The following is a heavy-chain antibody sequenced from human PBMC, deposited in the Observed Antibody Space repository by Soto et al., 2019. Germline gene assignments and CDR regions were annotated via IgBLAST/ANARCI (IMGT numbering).Heavy chain of an antibody. V-gene: IGHV3-33*01. D-gene: IGHD2-8*01. J-gene: IGHJ4*02. CDR3: ARERYDDSYCTNGVCPYYFDY. Sequence: GGSLRLSCAASGFTFSSYGMHWFRQAPGKGLEWVAVIWYDGSNKYYADSVKGRFTISRDNSKNTLYLQMNSLRAEDTAVYYCARERYDDSYCTNGVCPYYFDYWGQGTLVTVSS. CDR2: IWYDGSNK. CDR1: GFTFSSYG.